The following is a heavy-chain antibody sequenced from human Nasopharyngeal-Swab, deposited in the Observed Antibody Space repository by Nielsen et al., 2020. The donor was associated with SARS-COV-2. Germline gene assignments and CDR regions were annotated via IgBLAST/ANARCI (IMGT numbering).Heavy chain of an antibody. J-gene: IGHJ6*02. CDR3: ARDSGAPMDV. V-gene: IGHV3-30-3*01. CDR1: GFTFSSYA. Sequence: GESPKISCAASGFTFSSYAMHWVRQAPGKGLEWVAVISYDGSNKYYADSVKGRFTISRDNSKNTLYLQMNSLRAEDTAVYYCARDSGAPMDVWGQGTTVTVSS. CDR2: ISYDGSNK. D-gene: IGHD3-10*01.